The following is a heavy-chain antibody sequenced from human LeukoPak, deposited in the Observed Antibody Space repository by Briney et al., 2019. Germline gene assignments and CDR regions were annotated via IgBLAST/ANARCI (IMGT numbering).Heavy chain of an antibody. V-gene: IGHV3-53*01. CDR1: GFTVSSNH. D-gene: IGHD5-18*01. CDR3: AISGYSYGSFDY. J-gene: IGHJ4*02. CDR2: IYSGGST. Sequence: PGGSLRLSCAASGFTVSSNHMSWVRQAPGKGLEWVSVIYSGGSTYYADSVKGRFTISRDNSENTLYLQMNSLRAEDTAVYYCAISGYSYGSFDYWGQGTLVTVSS.